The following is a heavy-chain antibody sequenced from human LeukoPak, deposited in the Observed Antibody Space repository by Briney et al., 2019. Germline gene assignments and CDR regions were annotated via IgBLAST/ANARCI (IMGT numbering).Heavy chain of an antibody. CDR2: IYHSGST. CDR3: AREDYEYYFDY. D-gene: IGHD4-17*01. J-gene: IGHJ4*02. CDR1: GYSISSGYY. V-gene: IGHV4-38-2*02. Sequence: ASETLSLTCTVSGYSISSGYYWGWIRQPPGKGLEWIGSIYHSGSTYYNPSLKSRVTISVDTSKNQFSLKLSSVTAADTAVYYCAREDYEYYFDYWGQGTLVTVSS.